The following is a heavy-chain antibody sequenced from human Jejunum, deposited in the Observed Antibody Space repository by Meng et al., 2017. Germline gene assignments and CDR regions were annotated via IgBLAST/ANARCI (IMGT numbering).Heavy chain of an antibody. CDR2: IYFTGTT. CDR3: ARVGAMLNTGEIDY. Sequence: QVQLQESGPGLVQPSGTLSLTCDVSGGSITTNHWWSWVRQPPGKGLEWIGEIYFTGTTNYNPSLKSRVTMSVDQSKNQFSLKLSSVTAADTAVYYCARVGAMLNTGEIDYWGQGTLVTVSS. CDR1: GGSITTNHW. D-gene: IGHD3-10*02. V-gene: IGHV4-4*02. J-gene: IGHJ4*02.